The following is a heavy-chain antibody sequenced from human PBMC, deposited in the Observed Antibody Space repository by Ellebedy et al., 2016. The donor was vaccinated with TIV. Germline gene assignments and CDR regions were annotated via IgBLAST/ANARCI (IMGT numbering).Heavy chain of an antibody. CDR3: AREDLLASSSPDHYGMDV. CDR2: IHPSGGST. J-gene: IGHJ6*02. D-gene: IGHD6-6*01. Sequence: AASVKVSCKTSGYTFTDYYIHWVRQAPGQGLEWMGIIHPSGGSTTYAQKFQGRVTMTRDTSTSTVYMELSSLTSEDTAVYYCAREDLLASSSPDHYGMDVWGHGTTVTVSS. CDR1: GYTFTDYY. V-gene: IGHV1-46*01.